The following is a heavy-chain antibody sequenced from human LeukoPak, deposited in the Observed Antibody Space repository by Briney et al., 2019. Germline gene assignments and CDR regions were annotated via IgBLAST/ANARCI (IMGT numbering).Heavy chain of an antibody. J-gene: IGHJ1*01. CDR1: GGSISSSSYC. Sequence: PSETLSLTCTVSGGSISSSSYCWGWIRQPPGKGLEWIGSIYYSGTTYYNPSLKSRVTMSVDTSKNQFSLKLSSVTAADTAVYYCARGGWYPESFQHWGQGALVTVSS. CDR2: IYYSGTT. V-gene: IGHV4-39*07. CDR3: ARGGWYPESFQH. D-gene: IGHD6-19*01.